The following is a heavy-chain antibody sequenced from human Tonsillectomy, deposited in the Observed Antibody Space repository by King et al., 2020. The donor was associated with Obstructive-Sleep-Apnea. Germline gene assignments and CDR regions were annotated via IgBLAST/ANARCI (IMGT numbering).Heavy chain of an antibody. V-gene: IGHV4-59*08. CDR3: ARQGYGSGAYNWFDP. CDR1: GGSISSYY. D-gene: IGHD3-10*01. J-gene: IGHJ5*02. Sequence: VQLQESGPGLVKPSETLSLTCTVSGGSISSYYWSWIRQPPGKGLEWIGYISYSGSTNYNPSLKSRVTISLDTSKNHFSLKLSPVTAADTSVYYCARQGYGSGAYNWFDPWGQGTLVTVSS. CDR2: ISYSGST.